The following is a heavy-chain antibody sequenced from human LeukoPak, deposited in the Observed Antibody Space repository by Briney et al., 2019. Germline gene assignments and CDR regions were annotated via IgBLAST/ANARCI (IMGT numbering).Heavy chain of an antibody. J-gene: IGHJ4*02. V-gene: IGHV3-74*01. CDR2: IASDGSST. CDR1: GFTFSSYW. CDR3: ARGRPHGNDY. D-gene: IGHD4-23*01. Sequence: GGSLRLSCAASGFTFSSYWMNWVRQAPGKGLVWVSRIASDGSSTTYTDSVKGRFSISRDNAKNTLYLQMNSLRVEDTAVYYCARGRPHGNDYWGQGTLVTVSS.